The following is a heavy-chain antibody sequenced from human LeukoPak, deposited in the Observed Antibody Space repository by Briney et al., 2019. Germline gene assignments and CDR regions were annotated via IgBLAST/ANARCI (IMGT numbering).Heavy chain of an antibody. V-gene: IGHV3-33*06. Sequence: PGGSLRLSCAASGFNFMNFGMHWVRQAPGKGLDWVAVIWYDGSFIYYAGSVRGRFIISRDNAKNTLYLQMNSVRAEDTAIYYCAKVVQYTASTGTGLASWGRGTLVTVSS. CDR1: GFNFMNFG. CDR2: IWYDGSFI. D-gene: IGHD6-13*01. CDR3: AKVVQYTASTGTGLAS. J-gene: IGHJ4*02.